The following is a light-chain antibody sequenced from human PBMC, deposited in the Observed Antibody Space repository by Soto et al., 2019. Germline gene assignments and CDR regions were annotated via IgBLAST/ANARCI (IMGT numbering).Light chain of an antibody. V-gene: IGLV2-14*02. Sequence: ALTQPASVSGSPGQSITISCTGTSSDFGNYNLVSWYQQHPGKVPKLILFEVNKRPSGVSGRFSGSKSGNTASLTISGLQAEDEGDYYCMSFVESTSTHWVLGGGTKLTVL. J-gene: IGLJ3*02. CDR3: MSFVESTSTHWV. CDR1: SSDFGNYNL. CDR2: EVN.